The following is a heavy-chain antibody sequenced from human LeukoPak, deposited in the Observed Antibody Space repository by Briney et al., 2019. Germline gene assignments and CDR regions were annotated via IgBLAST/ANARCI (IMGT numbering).Heavy chain of an antibody. CDR1: GFTFSRYG. Sequence: PGGSLRLSCAASGFTFSRYGMHWVRQAPGKGLEWVAFIRYDGTNKYYADSVKGRFTISRDNSKNTMYLQMNSLRAEDTAVYFCATGRDTAMVRLDYWGQGTLVTVSS. CDR2: IRYDGTNK. J-gene: IGHJ4*02. CDR3: ATGRDTAMVRLDY. V-gene: IGHV3-30*02. D-gene: IGHD5-18*01.